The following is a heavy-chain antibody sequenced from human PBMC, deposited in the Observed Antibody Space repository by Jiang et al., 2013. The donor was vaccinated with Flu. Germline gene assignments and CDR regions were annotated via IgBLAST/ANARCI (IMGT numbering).Heavy chain of an antibody. CDR3: AREEEALDFDY. D-gene: IGHD6-6*01. CDR2: ISYDGSNK. Sequence: QLVESGGGVVQPGRSLRLSCAASGFTFSSYAMHWVRQAPGKGLEWVAVISYDGSNKYYADSVKGRFTISRDNSKNTLYLQMNSLRAEDTAVYYCAREEEALDFDYWGQGTLVTVSS. CDR1: GFTFSSYA. V-gene: IGHV3-30*01. J-gene: IGHJ4*02.